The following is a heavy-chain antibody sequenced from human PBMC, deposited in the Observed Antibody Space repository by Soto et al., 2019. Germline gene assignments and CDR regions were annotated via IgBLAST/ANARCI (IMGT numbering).Heavy chain of an antibody. D-gene: IGHD3-3*01. CDR1: GFTFSSYS. V-gene: IGHV3-21*01. CDR3: ARDKESLLAKWFGP. J-gene: IGHJ5*02. CDR2: ISGASAYI. Sequence: EVQLVESGGGLVKPGGSLRLSCAASGFTFSSYSMSWVRQAPGKGLEWVSSISGASAYIMYADSVKGRFTISRDNAKNSLYLQMDRLRAEDTALYFCARDKESLLAKWFGPWGQGTVVTVSS.